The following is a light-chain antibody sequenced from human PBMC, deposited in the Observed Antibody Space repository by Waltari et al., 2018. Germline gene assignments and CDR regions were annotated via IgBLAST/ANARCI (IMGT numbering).Light chain of an antibody. CDR1: SSSIGAGYH. CDR3: QSFDSSLGGSWV. V-gene: IGLV1-40*01. Sequence: QSVLTQPPSVSGAPGQRVTISCTGGSSSIGAGYHVHWYQHLPGTAPKLLIYDDDKRPSGFPGRFSASTSAPSASLAITGLQAEDEADYYCQSFDSSLGGSWVFGGGTKLTVL. J-gene: IGLJ3*02. CDR2: DDD.